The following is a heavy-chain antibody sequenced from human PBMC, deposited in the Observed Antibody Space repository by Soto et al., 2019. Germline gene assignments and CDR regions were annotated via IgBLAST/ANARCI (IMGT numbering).Heavy chain of an antibody. J-gene: IGHJ6*02. CDR1: GYSFTIYW. CDR2: IDPSDSYT. V-gene: IGHV5-10-1*01. D-gene: IGHD2-2*02. CDR3: ARRYCSSTSCYTGMDV. Sequence: GESLKISCKGSGYSFTIYWISWVRQMPGKGLEWMGRIDPSDSYTNYSPSFQGHVTISADKSISTAYLQWSSLKASDTAMYYCARRYCSSTSCYTGMDVWGQGTTVTVSS.